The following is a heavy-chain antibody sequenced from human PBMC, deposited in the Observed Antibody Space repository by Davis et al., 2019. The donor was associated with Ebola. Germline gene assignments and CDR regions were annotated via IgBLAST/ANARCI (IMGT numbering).Heavy chain of an antibody. V-gene: IGHV1-18*04. CDR3: ARAPNYDVLTGTSSYYFDD. CDR1: GYTFTSYG. CDR2: ISGFNTNT. D-gene: IGHD3-9*01. Sequence: SVKVSCKSSGYTFTSYGLVWVRQAPGLGLEWMGWISGFNTNTNFAQKFQGRVTVSKDTSTNTAYMDLRSLTSDDTAIYYCARAPNYDVLTGTSSYYFDDWGQGTLVTVSS. J-gene: IGHJ4*02.